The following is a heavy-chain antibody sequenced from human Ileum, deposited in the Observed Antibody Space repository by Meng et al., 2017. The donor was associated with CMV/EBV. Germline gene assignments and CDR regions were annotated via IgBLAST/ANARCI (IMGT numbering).Heavy chain of an antibody. CDR2: ISGYYENT. CDR1: GYTFTNYD. CDR3: ARDVGIVGVPYYFDY. Sequence: ASVKVSCKASGYTFTNYDITWVRQAPGQGLEWMGWISGYYENTKYAQKLQGRVTMTTDTSTSTAYMELRSLTSDDTAVYYCARDVGIVGVPYYFDYWGQGTLVTVSS. J-gene: IGHJ4*02. V-gene: IGHV1-18*01. D-gene: IGHD1-26*01.